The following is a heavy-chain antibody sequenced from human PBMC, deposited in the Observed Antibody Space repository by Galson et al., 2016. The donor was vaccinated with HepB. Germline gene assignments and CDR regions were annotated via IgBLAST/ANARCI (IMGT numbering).Heavy chain of an antibody. V-gene: IGHV4-59*01. CDR1: GSSISSYS. CDR2: IFDTGST. Sequence: SETLSLTCTVSGSSISSYSWSWIRQPPGKGLEWIGYIFDTGSTKYSPSLESRVTISVDTSKKQFSLKLNSVTAVDTAVYYCARGPLWFGDIDSWGQGTLVTVSP. CDR3: ARGPLWFGDIDS. J-gene: IGHJ4*02. D-gene: IGHD3-10*01.